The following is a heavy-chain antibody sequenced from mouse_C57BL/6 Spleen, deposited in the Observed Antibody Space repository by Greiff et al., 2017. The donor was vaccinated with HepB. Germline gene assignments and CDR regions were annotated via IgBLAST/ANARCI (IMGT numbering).Heavy chain of an antibody. CDR3: AGLYYGRGYFDV. D-gene: IGHD1-2*01. V-gene: IGHV1-80*01. CDR2: IYPGDGDT. Sequence: VKLQESGAELVKPGASVKISCKASGYAFSSYWMNWVKQRPGKGLEWIGQIYPGDGDTNYNGKFKGKATLTADKSSSTAYMQLSSLTSEDSAVYFCAGLYYGRGYFDVWGTGTTVTVSS. CDR1: GYAFSSYW. J-gene: IGHJ1*03.